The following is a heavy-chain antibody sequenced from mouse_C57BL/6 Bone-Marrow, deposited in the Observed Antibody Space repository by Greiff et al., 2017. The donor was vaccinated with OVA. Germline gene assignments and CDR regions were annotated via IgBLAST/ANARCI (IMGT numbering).Heavy chain of an antibody. D-gene: IGHD2-4*01. J-gene: IGHJ2*01. CDR3: ARPGTGDYDYFDY. Sequence: EVMLVESGGGLVKPGGSLKLSCAASGFTFSSYTMSWVRQTPEKRLEWVATISGGGGNTYYPDSVKGRFTISSDNAKNTLYLQMSSLRSEDTALYYCARPGTGDYDYFDYWGQGTTLTVSS. CDR2: ISGGGGNT. CDR1: GFTFSSYT. V-gene: IGHV5-9*01.